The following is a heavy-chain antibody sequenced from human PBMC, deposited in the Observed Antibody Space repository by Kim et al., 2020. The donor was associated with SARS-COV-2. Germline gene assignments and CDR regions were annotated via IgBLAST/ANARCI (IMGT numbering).Heavy chain of an antibody. Sequence: ASVKVSCKASGYIFTSYAMHWVRQAPGQRLEWMGWINAGNGNTKYSQKFQGRVTMTRDTSASTAYMELSSLRSEDTAVYYCARGGRNYYDSSGYWSSFDIWGQGTMVTVSS. CDR3: ARGGRNYYDSSGYWSSFDI. CDR2: INAGNGNT. J-gene: IGHJ3*02. D-gene: IGHD3-22*01. CDR1: GYIFTSYA. V-gene: IGHV1-3*01.